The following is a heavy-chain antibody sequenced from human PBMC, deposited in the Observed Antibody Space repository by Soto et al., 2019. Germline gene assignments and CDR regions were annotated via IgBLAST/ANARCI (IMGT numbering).Heavy chain of an antibody. D-gene: IGHD3-22*01. V-gene: IGHV2-5*02. CDR3: ARHRGYYYDSSGYYPDY. CDR1: GFSLSTSGVG. J-gene: IGHJ4*02. Sequence: PTLVNPTQTLTLTCTFSGFSLSTSGVGVGWIRQPPGKALEWLALIYWDDDKRYSPSLKSRLTITNDTSKNQVVLTMTNMDPVDTATYYCARHRGYYYDSSGYYPDYWGQGTLVTVSS. CDR2: IYWDDDK.